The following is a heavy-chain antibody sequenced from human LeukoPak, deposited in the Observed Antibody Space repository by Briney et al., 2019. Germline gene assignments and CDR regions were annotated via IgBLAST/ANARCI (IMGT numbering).Heavy chain of an antibody. CDR2: IYSGGST. CDR1: GFTVSSNY. CDR3: ARERRDGIAVAGRVDYYYGMDV. Sequence: GGSLRLSCAASGFTVSSNYMIWVRQAPGKGLEWVSVIYSGGSTYYADSVKGRFTISRDNSKNTLYLQMNSLRAEDTAVYYCARERRDGIAVAGRVDYYYGMDVWGQGTTVTVSS. J-gene: IGHJ6*02. V-gene: IGHV3-66*01. D-gene: IGHD6-19*01.